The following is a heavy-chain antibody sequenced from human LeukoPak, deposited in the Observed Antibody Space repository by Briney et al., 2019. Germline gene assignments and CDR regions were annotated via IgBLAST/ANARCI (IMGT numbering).Heavy chain of an antibody. CDR1: GFTFSDYY. V-gene: IGHV3-11*04. D-gene: IGHD4-17*01. J-gene: IGHJ4*02. CDR3: AGVFIGDYGDYQFDY. Sequence: GGSLRLSCAASGFTFSDYYMSWIRQAPGKGLEWVSYISSSSSTIYYADSVKGRFTISRDNAKNSLYLQMNSLRAEDTAVYYCAGVFIGDYGDYQFDYWGQGTLVTVSS. CDR2: ISSSSSTI.